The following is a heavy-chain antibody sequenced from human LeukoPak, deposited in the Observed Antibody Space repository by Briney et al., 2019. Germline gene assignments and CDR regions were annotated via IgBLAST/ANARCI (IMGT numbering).Heavy chain of an antibody. D-gene: IGHD3-3*01. J-gene: IGHJ4*02. CDR2: VDSDGSSV. CDR1: GFTFSTYW. CDR3: ARDQTYYDFWTGHYTAHYFDS. Sequence: GGSLRLSCAAPGFTFSTYWMHWVRQAPGKGLVWVSRVDSDGSSVTYADSVNGRFTVSRDNAKNTLYLQMDSLGVEDTAVYYCARDQTYYDFWTGHYTAHYFDSWGQGTLVTVSS. V-gene: IGHV3-74*03.